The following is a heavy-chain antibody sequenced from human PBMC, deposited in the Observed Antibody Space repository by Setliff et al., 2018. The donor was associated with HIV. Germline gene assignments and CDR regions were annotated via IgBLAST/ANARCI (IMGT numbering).Heavy chain of an antibody. CDR3: ARDGPMGRFDF. CDR2: IYYSGGT. CDR1: GGSVDTYY. Sequence: SETLSLTCTVSGGSVDTYYWSWIRQPPGKGLEWIGYIYYSGGTHYNPSLKSRVAISVDTSKNQFSLKLSSVTAADTAVYYCARDGPMGRFDFWGQGTLVTVSS. D-gene: IGHD1-26*01. V-gene: IGHV4-59*02. J-gene: IGHJ4*02.